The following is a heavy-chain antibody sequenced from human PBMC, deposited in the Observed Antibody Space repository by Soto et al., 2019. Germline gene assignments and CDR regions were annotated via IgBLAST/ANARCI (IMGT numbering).Heavy chain of an antibody. V-gene: IGHV3-74*01. J-gene: IGHJ4*02. D-gene: IGHD6-19*01. Sequence: GGSLRLSCAASGLTFSRYWMHWVRQAPGKGLVWVSRISTDGSVTTYADSVKGRFTISRDNAKNTLYLQMNSLRTEDTAVYYCARAAYSSGWWGFGYWGQGTLVTVSS. CDR2: ISTDGSVT. CDR1: GLTFSRYW. CDR3: ARAAYSSGWWGFGY.